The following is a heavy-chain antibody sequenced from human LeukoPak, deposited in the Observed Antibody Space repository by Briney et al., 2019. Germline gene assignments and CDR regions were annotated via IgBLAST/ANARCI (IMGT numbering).Heavy chain of an antibody. CDR2: MNPNSGNA. Sequence: ASVKVSCKASGYTFTSYDTNWVRQATGQGLEWMGWMNPNSGNAGYAQKFQGRVTITRNTSISTAYMELRSLRSDDTAVYYCARAPLDWLLDFDYWGQGTLVTVPS. CDR3: ARAPLDWLLDFDY. D-gene: IGHD3-9*01. CDR1: GYTFTSYD. J-gene: IGHJ4*02. V-gene: IGHV1-8*03.